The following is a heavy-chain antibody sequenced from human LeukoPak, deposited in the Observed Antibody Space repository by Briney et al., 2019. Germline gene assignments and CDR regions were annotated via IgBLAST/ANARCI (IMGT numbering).Heavy chain of an antibody. CDR1: GFTFSSYA. J-gene: IGHJ6*02. CDR2: ISGSGGST. V-gene: IGHV3-23*01. Sequence: QPGGSLRLSCAASGFTFSSYAMSWVRQAPGKGLEWVSAISGSGGSTYYADSVKGRFTISRDNSKNTLYLQVNSLRAEDTAVYYCAKVGEMGTYYYGSGSSYYYYGMDVWGQGTTVTVSS. D-gene: IGHD3-10*01. CDR3: AKVGEMGTYYYGSGSSYYYYGMDV.